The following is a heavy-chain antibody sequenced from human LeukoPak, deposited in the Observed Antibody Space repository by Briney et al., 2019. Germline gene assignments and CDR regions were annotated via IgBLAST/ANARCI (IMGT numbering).Heavy chain of an antibody. J-gene: IGHJ4*02. D-gene: IGHD6-6*01. CDR3: AKDYSNPRGRQLVRVGLHQPWFDY. CDR2: ISGSGGST. Sequence: GGSLRLSCAASGFTFSSYSMSWVRQAPGEGLEWVSAISGSGGSTYYADSGNGWFTISRDNSTHSMYLQMNRLRAEDTAVYYCAKDYSNPRGRQLVRVGLHQPWFDYWGQGTLVTVSS. CDR1: GFTFSSYS. V-gene: IGHV3-23*01.